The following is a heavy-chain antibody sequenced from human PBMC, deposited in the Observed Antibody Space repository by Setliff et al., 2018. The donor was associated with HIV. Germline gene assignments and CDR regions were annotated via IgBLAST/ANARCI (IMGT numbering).Heavy chain of an antibody. V-gene: IGHV4-34*01. CDR3: ARGGGITWRSYSFDY. D-gene: IGHD3-10*01. Sequence: SETLSLTCAVYGGSLSGFYWSWIRQPPGKGLEWIGEINHSGHTTYNPSLESRVTISVDTSKNQFSLKLSSVTAADTAVYYCARGGGITWRSYSFDYWGQGTLVTVSS. J-gene: IGHJ4*02. CDR1: GGSLSGFY. CDR2: INHSGHT.